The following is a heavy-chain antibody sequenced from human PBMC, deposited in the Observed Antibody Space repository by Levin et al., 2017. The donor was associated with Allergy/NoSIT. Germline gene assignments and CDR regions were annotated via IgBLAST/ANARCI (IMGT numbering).Heavy chain of an antibody. CDR2: IHTDGSGT. D-gene: IGHD2-15*01. V-gene: IGHV3-74*01. CDR1: GFTFSTYS. Sequence: ASVKVSCAASGFTFSTYSMHWVRQAPGKGLVCVSRIHTDGSGTTYADSVWGRFTISRDNAKNTLYLQMNSLRAEDTAVYYCARGWSYGMDVWGQGATVTVSS. J-gene: IGHJ6*02. CDR3: ARGWSYGMDV.